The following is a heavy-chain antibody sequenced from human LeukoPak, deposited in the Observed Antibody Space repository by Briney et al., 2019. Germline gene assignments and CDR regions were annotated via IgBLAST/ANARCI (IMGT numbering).Heavy chain of an antibody. V-gene: IGHV4-30-4*01. J-gene: IGHJ4*02. Sequence: SQTLFLTSTVSGGSISSGDYYWNWIRQPPGKGLEWIGYIYYSGSTYYNPSLKSRLTISVDTSKTQFFLRLSSVTAADTAVYYCARGLRGRSGYYFDSWGQENLGPVSS. CDR3: ARGLRGRSGYYFDS. CDR2: IYYSGST. CDR1: GGSISSGDYY.